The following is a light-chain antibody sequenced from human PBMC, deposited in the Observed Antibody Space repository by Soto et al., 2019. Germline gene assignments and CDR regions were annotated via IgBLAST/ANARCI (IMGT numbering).Light chain of an antibody. V-gene: IGKV3-11*01. J-gene: IGKJ4*01. Sequence: EIVLTQSPATLSLSPGERATLSCRASQSVGSYLAWYQQKPGQAPRLLIYDASNRATGIPPRFSGSGSGTDFTLTISSLEPEDFAVYYCQQRSNWPPLTVGGGTTVEIK. CDR1: QSVGSY. CDR2: DAS. CDR3: QQRSNWPPLT.